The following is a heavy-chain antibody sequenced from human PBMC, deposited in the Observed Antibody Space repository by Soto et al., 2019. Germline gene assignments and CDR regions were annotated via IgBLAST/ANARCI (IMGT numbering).Heavy chain of an antibody. Sequence: PGGSLRLSCAASGFTFSSYAMSWVRQAPGKGLEWVSAISGSGGSTYYADSVKGRFTISRDNSKNTLYLQMNSLRAEDTAVYYCSGCYFGSLYSSYGMDGRGQALTVTVAS. CDR2: ISGSGGST. V-gene: IGHV3-23*01. D-gene: IGHD3-10*01. J-gene: IGHJ6*02. CDR1: GFTFSSYA. CDR3: SGCYFGSLYSSYGMDG.